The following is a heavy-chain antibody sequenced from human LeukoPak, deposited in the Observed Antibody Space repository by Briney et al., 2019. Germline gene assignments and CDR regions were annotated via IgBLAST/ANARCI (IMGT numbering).Heavy chain of an antibody. CDR3: VRQQTPHGNFDY. CDR2: IGTAGDT. Sequence: PEGSLRLSCATSGFTFSNHAMHWVRQASGKGLEWVSAIGTAGDTFYPGSVKGRFTISRENAKNSLSLQMNSLRAEDTAVYYCVRQQTPHGNFDYWGQGTLVTVSS. J-gene: IGHJ4*02. V-gene: IGHV3-13*01. CDR1: GFTFSNHA. D-gene: IGHD1-26*01.